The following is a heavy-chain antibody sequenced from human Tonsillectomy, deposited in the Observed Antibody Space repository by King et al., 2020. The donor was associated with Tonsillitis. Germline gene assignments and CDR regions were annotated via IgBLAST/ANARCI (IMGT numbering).Heavy chain of an antibody. CDR1: GFTFSSYS. CDR3: AREGGRGYSFGAFDI. J-gene: IGHJ3*02. Sequence: VQLVESGGGLVKPGGSLRLSCAASGFTFSSYSMNWVRQXPGKGLEXVSSXXXXSSXXYYAXSVKXRFTISRDNXXNSLYLQMNGLRAEDTAVYYCAREGGRGYSFGAFDIWGQGTMVTVSS. CDR2: XXXXSSXX. V-gene: IGHV3-21*01. D-gene: IGHD5-18*01.